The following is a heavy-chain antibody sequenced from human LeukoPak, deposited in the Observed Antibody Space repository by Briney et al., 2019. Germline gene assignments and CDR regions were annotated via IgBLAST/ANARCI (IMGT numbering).Heavy chain of an antibody. CDR2: ISTGSDTR. CDR3: ASAIGFYGSGSYNAFDI. J-gene: IGHJ3*02. Sequence: GGSLRLSCAASGFTFGSYSMNWVRQAPGKGLEWVSYISTGSDTRLYADSVKGRFTISRDDADNSVYLQMNSLRNEDTAVYFCASAIGFYGSGSYNAFDIWGQGTMVTVSS. CDR1: GFTFGSYS. D-gene: IGHD3-10*01. V-gene: IGHV3-48*02.